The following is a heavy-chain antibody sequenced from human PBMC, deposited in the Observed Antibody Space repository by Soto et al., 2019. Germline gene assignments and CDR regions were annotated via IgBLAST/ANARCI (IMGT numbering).Heavy chain of an antibody. CDR1: GYTFTSYG. Sequence: QVQLVQSGPEVKKPGASVKVSCKASGYTFTSYGINWVRQAPGQGLEWMGWISAYNGNTNYAQKLQGRVTMTTDTSTSTAYMELRCRRSDDTAVYYCARPDYSGSGSYYSWFDPWGQGTLVTVSS. V-gene: IGHV1-18*01. D-gene: IGHD3-10*01. J-gene: IGHJ5*02. CDR3: ARPDYSGSGSYYSWFDP. CDR2: ISAYNGNT.